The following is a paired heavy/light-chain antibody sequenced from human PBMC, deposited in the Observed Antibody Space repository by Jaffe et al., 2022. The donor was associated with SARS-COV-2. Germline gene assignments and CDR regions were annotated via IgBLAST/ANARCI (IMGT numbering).Light chain of an antibody. J-gene: IGLJ1*01. Sequence: QSALTQPRSVSGSPGQSVAISCTGTSSDVGGYNYVSWYQQHPGTAPKLIISDVTKRPSGVPDRFSGSKSGNTASLTISGLQAEDEADYYCCSYAGNNYVFGTGTKVTVL. CDR1: SSDVGGYNY. V-gene: IGLV2-11*01. CDR3: CSYAGNNYV. CDR2: DVT.
Heavy chain of an antibody. CDR3: ARYSEYALAY. D-gene: IGHD1-26*01. CDR2: IRRDGGEK. J-gene: IGHJ4*01. V-gene: IGHV3-7*01. CDR1: GFTFSAFW. Sequence: EVQLVESGGGLVQPGGSLRLSCAASGFTFSAFWMSWVRQAPGKGLEWLANIRRDGGEKYSVDSVKGRFTISRDNAKDLLYLQMNSLRAEDTAVYYCARYSEYALAYWGQGTLVTVSS.